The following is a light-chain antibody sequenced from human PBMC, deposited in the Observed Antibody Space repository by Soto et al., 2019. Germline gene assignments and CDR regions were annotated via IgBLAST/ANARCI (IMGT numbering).Light chain of an antibody. V-gene: IGKV2-28*01. J-gene: IGKJ1*01. CDR1: QSLLDSNAYNY. CDR2: LGS. Sequence: DIVMTQSPFSLPVTPGEPASISCRSSQSLLDSNAYNYLDWYLQTPGQSPRLLIYLGSNRASGVPDRFSGSGSGTDFTLKISRVEAEDVGVYYCMQALQTPCTFGQGTKLESK. CDR3: MQALQTPCT.